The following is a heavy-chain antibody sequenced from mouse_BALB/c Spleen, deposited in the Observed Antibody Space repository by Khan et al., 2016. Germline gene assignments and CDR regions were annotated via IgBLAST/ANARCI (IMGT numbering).Heavy chain of an antibody. V-gene: IGHV7-3*02. CDR3: AVLDY. J-gene: IGHJ4*01. CDR1: GFTFTDYY. CDR2: IRNKANGYTT. Sequence: EVELVESGGGLVQPGGSLRLSCATSGFTFTDYYMSWVRQPPGKALEWLCFIRNKANGYTTEYTASVKGRFTISRDHSQSILYLQMNTLRAEDSATYYCAVLDYWGQGTTVTVSS.